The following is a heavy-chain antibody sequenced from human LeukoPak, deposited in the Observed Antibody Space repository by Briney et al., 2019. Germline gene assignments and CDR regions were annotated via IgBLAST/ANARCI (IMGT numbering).Heavy chain of an antibody. J-gene: IGHJ4*02. CDR1: GFTSRNYG. D-gene: IGHD3/OR15-3a*01. V-gene: IGHV3-23*01. CDR2: MSGSSGDT. Sequence: PGGSLRLSCAASGFTSRNYGMSWVRQAPGKGLEWVSGMSGSSGDTYYSDSVKGRFTISRDNSKNTLYLQMSSLRAEDTAMYFCAKTWDWLHVFDSWGQGALVTVSS. CDR3: AKTWDWLHVFDS.